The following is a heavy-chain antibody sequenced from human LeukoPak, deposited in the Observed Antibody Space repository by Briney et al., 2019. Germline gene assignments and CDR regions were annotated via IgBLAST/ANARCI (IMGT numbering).Heavy chain of an antibody. D-gene: IGHD3-22*01. V-gene: IGHV1-69*05. CDR3: ARASYYYDSSGYLNWFDP. Sequence: SVKVSCKASGGTFSSYAISWVRQAPGQGLEWMGRIIPIFGTANYAQKFQGRVTITTDESTSTAYMELSSLRSEDTAVYYCARASYYYDSSGYLNWFDPWGQGTLVTVSS. J-gene: IGHJ5*02. CDR2: IIPIFGTA. CDR1: GGTFSSYA.